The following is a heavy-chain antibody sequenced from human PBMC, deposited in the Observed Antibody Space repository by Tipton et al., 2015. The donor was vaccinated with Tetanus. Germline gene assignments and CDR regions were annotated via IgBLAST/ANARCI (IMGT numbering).Heavy chain of an antibody. CDR2: INPAGGGA. Sequence: QVQLVQSAAEVKKPGASVKVSCKAFGYTFTNYFMHWVRQAPGQGLEWMGRINPAGGGARYIQKFQGRVSMTRDTSTSTVFMELTSLRSDDTAVYDCATEIKFGRCLVIPGSFGLWDQGTMVTVFS. J-gene: IGHJ3*01. V-gene: IGHV1-46*03. CDR1: GYTFTNYF. D-gene: IGHD3-16*02. CDR3: ATEIKFGRCLVIPGSFGL.